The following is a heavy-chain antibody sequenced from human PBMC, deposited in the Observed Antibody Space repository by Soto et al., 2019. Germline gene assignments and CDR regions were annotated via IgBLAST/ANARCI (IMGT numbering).Heavy chain of an antibody. Sequence: QVQLVQSGAEVKKPGASVKVSCKVSGYTLSELSMHWVRQAPGKGLEWMGGFDPEDGETLYAQKFQGRVSMTEDTSTDTAFMELSSLTSEDTAVHYCTTGQRPLRFLEWLSRYYFDFWGQGTLVTVSS. CDR2: FDPEDGET. J-gene: IGHJ4*02. V-gene: IGHV1-24*01. CDR1: GYTLSELS. CDR3: TTGQRPLRFLEWLSRYYFDF. D-gene: IGHD3-3*01.